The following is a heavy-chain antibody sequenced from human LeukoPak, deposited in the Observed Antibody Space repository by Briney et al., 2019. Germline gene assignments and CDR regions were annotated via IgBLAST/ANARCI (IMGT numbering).Heavy chain of an antibody. CDR1: AFTFSDNA. CDR2: ISKSGDGM. D-gene: IGHD2-15*01. J-gene: IGHJ4*02. Sequence: PAGSLRLSCVASAFTFSDNARGWDRPAQGKGLEWVSTISKSGDGMFYADSVKGRFTISRDKSKNTLNMHLNSLRAEDTAVYYCAKHNGWELHDYRFDYWGQGTLVTVSS. V-gene: IGHV3-23*01. CDR3: AKHNGWELHDYRFDY.